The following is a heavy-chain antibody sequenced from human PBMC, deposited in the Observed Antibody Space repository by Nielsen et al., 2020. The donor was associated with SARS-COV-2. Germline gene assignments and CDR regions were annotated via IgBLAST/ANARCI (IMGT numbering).Heavy chain of an antibody. V-gene: IGHV3-21*01. CDR2: ISSSSSYI. D-gene: IGHD3-3*01. Sequence: GGSLRLSCAASGFTFSSYSMNWVRQAPGKGLEWVSSISSSSSYIYYVDSVKGRFTISRDNAKNSLYLQMNSLRAEDTAVYYCARAAGHQFWSGFFNWGQGTLVTVSS. CDR1: GFTFSSYS. CDR3: ARAAGHQFWSGFFN. J-gene: IGHJ4*02.